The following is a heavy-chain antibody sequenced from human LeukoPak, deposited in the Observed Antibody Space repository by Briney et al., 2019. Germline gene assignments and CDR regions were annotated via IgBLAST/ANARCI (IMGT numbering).Heavy chain of an antibody. D-gene: IGHD6-19*01. Sequence: GRSLRLSCAASGFTFSSYAMHWVRQAPSKGLEWVAVISYDGSNKYYADSVKGRFTIPRDNSKNTLYLQMNSLRAEDTAVYYCAKSTGYSSGWYHPADYWGQGTLVTVSS. CDR1: GFTFSSYA. J-gene: IGHJ4*02. V-gene: IGHV3-30-3*02. CDR2: ISYDGSNK. CDR3: AKSTGYSSGWYHPADY.